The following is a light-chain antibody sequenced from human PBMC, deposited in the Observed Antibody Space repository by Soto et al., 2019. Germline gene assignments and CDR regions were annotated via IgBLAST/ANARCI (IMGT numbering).Light chain of an antibody. Sequence: DIQMTQSPSTLSASVGDRVTITCRARQSISSWLAWYQQKPGKAPKLLIYDASSLESGVPSRFSGSGSGTEFTLTISSLQPDDFATYYCQQYYNYSALTFGGGTKVEIK. CDR1: QSISSW. V-gene: IGKV1-5*01. CDR3: QQYYNYSALT. J-gene: IGKJ4*01. CDR2: DAS.